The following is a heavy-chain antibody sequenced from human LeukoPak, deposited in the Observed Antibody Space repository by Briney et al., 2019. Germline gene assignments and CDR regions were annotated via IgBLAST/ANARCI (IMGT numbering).Heavy chain of an antibody. D-gene: IGHD2-15*01. CDR1: GFTFSSYS. J-gene: IGHJ6*02. CDR3: ARGTNSGYCSGGSCYATYYYYGMDV. V-gene: IGHV3-48*04. CDR2: ISSSGSTI. Sequence: PGGSLRLSCAASGFTFSSYSMNWVRQAPGKGLEWVSYISSSGSTIYYADSVKGRFTISRDNAKNSLYLQMNSLRAEDTAVYYCARGTNSGYCSGGSCYATYYYYGMDVWGQGTTVTVSS.